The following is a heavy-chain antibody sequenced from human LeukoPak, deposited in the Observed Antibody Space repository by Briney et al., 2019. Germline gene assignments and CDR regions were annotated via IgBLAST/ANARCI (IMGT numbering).Heavy chain of an antibody. D-gene: IGHD2/OR15-2a*01. CDR2: IKSNADGGTP. V-gene: IGHV3-15*01. CDR1: VFSFMNAW. CDR3: TTFYHEYSPY. J-gene: IGHJ4*02. Sequence: PGGSLRLSCAASVFSFMNAWMIWVRQAPGKGLEWFGRIKSNADGGTPDYAAPARGRFTISRDDSKNTLYLQMNSLKPEDTAVYYCTTFYHEYSPYWGRGTLVTVSS.